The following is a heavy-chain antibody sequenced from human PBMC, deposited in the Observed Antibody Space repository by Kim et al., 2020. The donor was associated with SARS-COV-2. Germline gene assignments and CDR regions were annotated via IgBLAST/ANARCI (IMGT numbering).Heavy chain of an antibody. CDR3: ARGAYCGGDCYDY. V-gene: IGHV7-4-1*02. D-gene: IGHD2-21*01. J-gene: IGHJ4*02. Sequence: YAQGFTGRFVFSMDTSVSTAYLQISSLKDEDTAVYYCARGAYCGGDCYDYWGQGTLVTVSS.